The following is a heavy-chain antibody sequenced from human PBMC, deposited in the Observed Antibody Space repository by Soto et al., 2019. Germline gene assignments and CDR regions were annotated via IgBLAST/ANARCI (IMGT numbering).Heavy chain of an antibody. CDR3: ARVVPITMVRTDAFDI. J-gene: IGHJ3*02. V-gene: IGHV4-59*01. D-gene: IGHD3-10*01. CDR2: IYYTGSP. CDR1: GGSINSYY. Sequence: QVQLQESGPGLVKPSETLSLTCTVSGGSINSYYWSWIRQPPGKGLECIGYIYYTGSPNYSPSLKSRVTISGDTSKNQFSLKLSSVTAADTAVYYCARVVPITMVRTDAFDIWGQGTMVTVSS.